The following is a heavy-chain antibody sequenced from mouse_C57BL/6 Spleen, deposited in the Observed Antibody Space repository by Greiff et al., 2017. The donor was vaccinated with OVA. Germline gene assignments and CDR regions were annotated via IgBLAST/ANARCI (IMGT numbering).Heavy chain of an antibody. J-gene: IGHJ4*01. D-gene: IGHD1-1*01. CDR1: GYSFTGYY. CDR2: INPSTGGT. CDR3: ARRNYYGSSEGAMDY. V-gene: IGHV1-42*01. Sequence: VQLQQSGPELVKPGASVKISCKASGYSFTGYYMNWVKQSPEKSLEWIGEINPSTGGTTYNQKFKAKATLTVDKSSSTAYMQLKSLTSEDSAVYYCARRNYYGSSEGAMDYWGQGTSVTVSS.